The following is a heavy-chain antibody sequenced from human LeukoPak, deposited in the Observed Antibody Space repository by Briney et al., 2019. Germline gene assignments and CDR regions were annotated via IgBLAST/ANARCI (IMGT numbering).Heavy chain of an antibody. J-gene: IGHJ4*02. CDR1: GITFSSYG. CDR3: ARERFLQFALFDY. D-gene: IGHD5-24*01. CDR2: ISYDGSNR. Sequence: GRSLRLSCAASGITFSSYGMNWVRQAPGKGLEWVAVISYDGSNRYYADSVKGRFTISRDNSKNMLYLQMNSLRAEDTAVYYCARERFLQFALFDYWGQGALVTVSS. V-gene: IGHV3-30*01.